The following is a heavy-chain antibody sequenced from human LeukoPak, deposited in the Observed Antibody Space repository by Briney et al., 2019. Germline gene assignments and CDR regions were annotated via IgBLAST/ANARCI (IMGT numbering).Heavy chain of an antibody. CDR3: ASESDNYYDSSGQLDY. Sequence: SVKVSCKASGGTFSSYAISWVRQAPGQGLEWMGGIIPIFGTANYAQKFQGRVTITADKSTSTAYMELSSLRSEDTAVYYCASESDNYYDSSGQLDYWGQGTLVTVSS. CDR2: IIPIFGTA. J-gene: IGHJ4*02. V-gene: IGHV1-69*06. CDR1: GGTFSSYA. D-gene: IGHD3-22*01.